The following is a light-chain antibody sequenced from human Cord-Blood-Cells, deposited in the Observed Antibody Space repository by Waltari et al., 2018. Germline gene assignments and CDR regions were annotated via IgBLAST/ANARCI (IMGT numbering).Light chain of an antibody. Sequence: DIQMTQSPSTLSASVGDRVTITCRASQSISSWFAWYQQKPGKAPKLLIYKASSLESGVPSRFSGSGSGTEFTLTISSLQPDDFATYYCQQYNSNSYSFGQGTKLEIK. V-gene: IGKV1-5*03. CDR2: KAS. J-gene: IGKJ2*03. CDR1: QSISSW. CDR3: QQYNSNSYS.